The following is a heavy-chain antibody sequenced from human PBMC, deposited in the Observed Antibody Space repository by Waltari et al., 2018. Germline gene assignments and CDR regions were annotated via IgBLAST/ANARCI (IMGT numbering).Heavy chain of an antibody. CDR3: ASRLHYDYIWGSYFPI. V-gene: IGHV7-4-1*02. CDR2: INTNTVNP. Sequence: QVQLVQSGSELKKPGASVKVSCKASGYTFTSYAMNWVRPAPGQGLEWMGWINTNTVNPTYAQGFTGRFVFSLDTSVSTAYLQISSLKAEDTAVYYCASRLHYDYIWGSYFPIWGQGTMVTVSS. D-gene: IGHD3-16*01. CDR1: GYTFTSYA. J-gene: IGHJ3*02.